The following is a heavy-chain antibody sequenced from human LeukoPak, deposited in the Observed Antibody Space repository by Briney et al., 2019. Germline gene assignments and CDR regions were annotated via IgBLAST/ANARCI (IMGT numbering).Heavy chain of an antibody. V-gene: IGHV3-53*01. CDR2: IYSGGST. D-gene: IGHD3-10*01. CDR3: ARASDGYYYYGMDV. J-gene: IGHJ6*02. Sequence: QAGGSLRLSCAASGFTVSSNYMSWVRQAPGKGLEWVSVIYSGGSTYYADSVKGRFTISRDNSKNTLYLQMNSLRAEDTAVYYCARASDGYYYYGMDVWGQGTTVTVSS. CDR1: GFTVSSNY.